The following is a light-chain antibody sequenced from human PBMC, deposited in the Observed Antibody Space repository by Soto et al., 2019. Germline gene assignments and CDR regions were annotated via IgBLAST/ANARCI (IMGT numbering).Light chain of an antibody. CDR1: SSDVGGYNY. J-gene: IGLJ2*01. CDR2: EVT. CDR3: SSYTISSTLERF. V-gene: IGLV2-14*01. Sequence: QSALTQPAAVSGSPGQSITIACTGTSSDVGGYNYVSWYQQHPGKAPKLMIYEVTNRPSGVSNRFSGSKSGNTASLTISGLQADDEADYYCSSYTISSTLERFFGGGTKLTVL.